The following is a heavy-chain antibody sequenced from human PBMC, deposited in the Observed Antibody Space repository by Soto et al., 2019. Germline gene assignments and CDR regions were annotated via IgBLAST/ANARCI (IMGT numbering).Heavy chain of an antibody. Sequence: PGGFLRLSCAASGFTFSSYGMHWVRQAPGKGLEWVAVISYDGSNKYYADSVKGRFTISRDNSKNTLYLQMNSLRAEDTAVYYCAKDMTSYSSFNMDVWGKGTTVTVSS. CDR2: ISYDGSNK. D-gene: IGHD6-6*01. V-gene: IGHV3-30*18. CDR3: AKDMTSYSSFNMDV. J-gene: IGHJ6*03. CDR1: GFTFSSYG.